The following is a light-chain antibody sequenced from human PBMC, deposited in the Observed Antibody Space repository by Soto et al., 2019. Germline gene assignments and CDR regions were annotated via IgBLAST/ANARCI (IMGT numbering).Light chain of an antibody. CDR1: SSDVGAYNY. Sequence: QSALTQPASVSGSPGQSITISCTGTSSDVGAYNYVSWYQQHPGKAPKLMIYEVRNRPSGVSDRFSGSRSGNTASLTISGLQAEDESDYYCNSYTSSSTWVFGGGTQLTVL. V-gene: IGLV2-14*01. CDR3: NSYTSSSTWV. CDR2: EVR. J-gene: IGLJ3*02.